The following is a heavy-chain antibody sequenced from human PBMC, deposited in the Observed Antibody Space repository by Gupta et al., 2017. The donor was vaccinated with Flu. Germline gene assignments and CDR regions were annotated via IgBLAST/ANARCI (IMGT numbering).Heavy chain of an antibody. Sequence: EVQLVESGGGLVQPGGSLRLSCAASGFPFSTYAMPWVLQSKGKGLEWVSYIGTTGDTDYPASLKGRFIISRDNAKKSLYLQMSSLSVGDTGIYYCTRARSRFDPFDFWGQGILVTVSS. CDR3: TRARSRFDPFDF. J-gene: IGHJ4*02. CDR1: GFPFSTYA. D-gene: IGHD3-9*01. CDR2: IGTTGDT. V-gene: IGHV3-13*04.